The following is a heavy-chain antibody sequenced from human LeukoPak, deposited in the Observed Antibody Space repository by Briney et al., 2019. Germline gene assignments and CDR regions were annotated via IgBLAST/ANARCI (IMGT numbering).Heavy chain of an antibody. CDR3: ARENRGYSGYAFDY. J-gene: IGHJ4*02. V-gene: IGHV4-31*03. CDR2: IYDSGST. CDR1: RGSSSSGGYY. Sequence: SETLSLTCTVSRGSSSSGGYYWSWIRQHPGKGLEWIAYIYDSGSTYYNPSLKSRVNISLDMSEDQFSLKLSSVTAADTAVYYCARENRGYSGYAFDYWGKETLVTVSS. D-gene: IGHD5-12*01.